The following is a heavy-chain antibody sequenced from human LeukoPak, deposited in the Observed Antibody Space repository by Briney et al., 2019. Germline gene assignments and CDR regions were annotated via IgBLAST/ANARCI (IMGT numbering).Heavy chain of an antibody. CDR1: GFTFSSYA. V-gene: IGHV3-23*01. CDR3: AKGRYYYDSSPQDY. J-gene: IGHJ4*02. Sequence: GGSLRLSCAASGFTFSSYAMSWVRQAPGKGLEWVSGISGSGDSTYYADSVKGRFTISRDNSKNTLYLQMNSLRVEDTAVYYCAKGRYYYDSSPQDYWGQGTLVTVSS. CDR2: ISGSGDST. D-gene: IGHD3-22*01.